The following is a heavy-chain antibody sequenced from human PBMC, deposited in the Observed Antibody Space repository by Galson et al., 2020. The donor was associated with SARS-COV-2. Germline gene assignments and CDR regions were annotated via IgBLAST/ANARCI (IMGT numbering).Heavy chain of an antibody. D-gene: IGHD2-15*01. J-gene: IGHJ6*03. CDR3: AKPGTIVALGAPNGGYMDV. V-gene: IGHV3-33*06. Sequence: GGSQSLSCVASGINFNNYGMYWVRQTPGQGLVWMSVIWYAGNNKYYADSVKGRLTISRDNSKKTSYSQMNSLRVEDTAVYYCAKPGTIVALGAPNGGYMDVWGKGTTVIVSS. CDR2: IWYAGNNK. CDR1: GINFNNYG.